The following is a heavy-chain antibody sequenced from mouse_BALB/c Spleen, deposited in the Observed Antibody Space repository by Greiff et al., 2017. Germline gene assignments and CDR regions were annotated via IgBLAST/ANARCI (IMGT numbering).Heavy chain of an antibody. CDR2: ISDGGSYT. J-gene: IGHJ3*01. CDR1: GFTFSDYY. CDR3: ARGAPWLAY. Sequence: EVQLQESGGGLVKPGGSLKLSCAASGFTFSDYYMYWVRQTPEKRLEWVATISDGGSYTYYPDSVKGRFTISRDNAKNNLYLQMSSLKAEDTAMYYCARGAPWLAYWGQGTLVTVSA. V-gene: IGHV5-4*02.